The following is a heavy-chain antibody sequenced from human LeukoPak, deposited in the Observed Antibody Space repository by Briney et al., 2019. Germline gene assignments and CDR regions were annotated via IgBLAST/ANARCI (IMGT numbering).Heavy chain of an antibody. CDR2: IKQDGSEK. CDR3: ARRYSSGWYYFDY. V-gene: IGHV3-7*01. D-gene: IGHD6-19*01. J-gene: IGHJ4*02. Sequence: HPGRSLRLSCAASGFTFSSYWMSWVRQAPGKGLEWVANIKQDGSEKYYVDSVKGRFTISRDNAKNSLYLQMNSLRAEDTAVYYCARRYSSGWYYFDYWGQGTLVTVSS. CDR1: GFTFSSYW.